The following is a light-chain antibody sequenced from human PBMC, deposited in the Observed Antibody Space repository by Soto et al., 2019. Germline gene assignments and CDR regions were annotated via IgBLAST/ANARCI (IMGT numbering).Light chain of an antibody. CDR1: QPISTY. CDR3: QQYYTYPLA. J-gene: IGKJ1*01. CDR2: AAS. Sequence: AIRMTRSPSSISAFTGDRVTITCRASQPISTYLAWYQQKPGTAPTLLIYAASTLQSGVPSRFSGSGSGTDFTLTISCLQSEDFATYFCQQYYTYPLAFGQGTKVEIK. V-gene: IGKV1-8*01.